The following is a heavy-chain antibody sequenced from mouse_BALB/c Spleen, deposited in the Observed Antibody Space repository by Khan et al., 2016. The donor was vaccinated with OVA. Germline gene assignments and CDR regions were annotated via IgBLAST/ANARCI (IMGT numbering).Heavy chain of an antibody. V-gene: IGHV1-63*02. J-gene: IGHJ2*01. Sequence: QVQLKESGAELIRPGTSVKISCKASGYTFTNYWLGWVKQRPGHGLEWIGDIFPGGTYANYNEKFKGKASLTADTFSSTAYMQLISLTSEDSAVYLCARLPRSNEDFFDDWGQGTTLTVSS. CDR3: ARLPRSNEDFFDD. CDR2: IFPGGTYA. CDR1: GYTFTNYW. D-gene: IGHD2-10*02.